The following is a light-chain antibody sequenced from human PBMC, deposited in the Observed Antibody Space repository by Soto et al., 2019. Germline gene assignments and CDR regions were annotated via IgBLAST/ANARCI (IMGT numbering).Light chain of an antibody. CDR1: SSSIGSNP. CDR2: TNN. J-gene: IGLJ1*01. Sequence: QSVLTQPPSASGTPGQWVTISCSGSSSSIGSNPVNWYQQLPRTAPKVLIYTNNQRPSGVPDRFSGSKSGTSASLAISGLQSDDEADYYCAAWDGSLNVYVFGTGTKVTVL. CDR3: AAWDGSLNVYV. V-gene: IGLV1-44*01.